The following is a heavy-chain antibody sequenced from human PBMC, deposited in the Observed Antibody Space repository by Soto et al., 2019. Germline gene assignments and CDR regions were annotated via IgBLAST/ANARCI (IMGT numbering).Heavy chain of an antibody. D-gene: IGHD6-6*01. V-gene: IGHV1-2*02. Sequence: ASVKVSCKASGYTFTGYYMHWVRQAPGQGLEWMGWINPNSGGTNYAQKFQGSVTMTRDTSISTAYMELSRLRSDDTAVYYCAREYSSSSEARYYYYGMDVWGQGTTVTVSS. CDR3: AREYSSSSEARYYYYGMDV. J-gene: IGHJ6*02. CDR2: INPNSGGT. CDR1: GYTFTGYY.